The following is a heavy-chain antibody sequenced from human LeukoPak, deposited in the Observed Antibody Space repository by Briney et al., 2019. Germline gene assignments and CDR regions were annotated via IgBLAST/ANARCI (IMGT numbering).Heavy chain of an antibody. CDR3: ASSPGVFDWLPYFDY. CDR1: GGSISSYY. V-gene: IGHV4-59*08. D-gene: IGHD3-9*01. CDR2: IYYSGST. J-gene: IGHJ4*02. Sequence: SETLSLTCSVSGGSISSYYWSWIRQPPGKGLERIGYIYYSGSTNYNPSLKSRVTISVDTSKNQFSLKLSSVTAADTAVYYCASSPGVFDWLPYFDYWGQGTLVTVSS.